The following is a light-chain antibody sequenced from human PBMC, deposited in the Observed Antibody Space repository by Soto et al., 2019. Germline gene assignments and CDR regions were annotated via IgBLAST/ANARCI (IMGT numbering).Light chain of an antibody. Sequence: QSVLTQPASVSGSHGQSITISCTGTCSDVGSYNLVSWYQQHPGKAPKLMIYEGSKRPSGVSNRFSGSKSGNTASLTISGLQAEDEADYYCCSYAGSRVFGGGTKVTVL. CDR3: CSYAGSRV. CDR2: EGS. CDR1: CSDVGSYNL. J-gene: IGLJ3*02. V-gene: IGLV2-23*01.